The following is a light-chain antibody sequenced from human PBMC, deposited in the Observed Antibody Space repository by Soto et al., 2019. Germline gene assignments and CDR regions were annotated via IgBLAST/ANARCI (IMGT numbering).Light chain of an antibody. J-gene: IGKJ1*01. V-gene: IGKV3-20*01. CDR1: QSVSNNY. CDR3: QQYGSSPRT. CDR2: GVS. Sequence: EIVLAESPATLSLSPGERATLSCRASQSVSNNYLAWFQQKPGQAPRVXIYGVSNRATGIPDRFSGSGSGTDFTLTISRLEPEDFEVYYCQQYGSSPRTFGQGTKVDIK.